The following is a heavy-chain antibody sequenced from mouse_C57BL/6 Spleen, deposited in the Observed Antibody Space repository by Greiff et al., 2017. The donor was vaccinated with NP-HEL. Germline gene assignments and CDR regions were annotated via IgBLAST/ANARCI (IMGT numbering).Heavy chain of an antibody. V-gene: IGHV10-1*01. CDR3: VRQGLDYGRYAMDY. CDR2: IRSKSNNYAT. D-gene: IGHD1-1*01. CDR1: GFSFNTYA. Sequence: EVMLVESGGGLVQPKGSLKLSCAASGFSFNTYAMNWVRQAPGTGLEWVARIRSKSNNYATYYADSVKDRFTISRDDSESMLYLQMNNLKTEDTAMYYCVRQGLDYGRYAMDYWGQGTSVTVSS. J-gene: IGHJ4*01.